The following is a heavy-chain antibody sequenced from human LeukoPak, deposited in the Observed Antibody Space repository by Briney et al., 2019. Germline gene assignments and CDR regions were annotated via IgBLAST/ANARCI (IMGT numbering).Heavy chain of an antibody. CDR1: GFSFNNAW. D-gene: IGHD4-17*01. CDR3: AKDFSTVTTLGYFDY. J-gene: IGHJ4*02. Sequence: GGSLRLSCAASGFSFNNAWMNWVRQAPGKGLEWVSTISGSGGSTYYADSVKGRFTISRDNSKNTLYLQMNSLRAEDTAVYYCAKDFSTVTTLGYFDYWGQGTLVTVSS. CDR2: ISGSGGST. V-gene: IGHV3-23*01.